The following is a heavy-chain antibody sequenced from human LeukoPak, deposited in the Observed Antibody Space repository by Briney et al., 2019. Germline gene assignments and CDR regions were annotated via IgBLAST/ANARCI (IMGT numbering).Heavy chain of an antibody. CDR3: AKDLMRDRWFGES. D-gene: IGHD3-10*01. CDR1: GFSFDRSW. V-gene: IGHV3-7*01. CDR2: IKQDGSEK. J-gene: IGHJ5*02. Sequence: GGSLRLSCAASGFSFDRSWMNWVRQAPGKGLEWVANIKQDGSEKYYVDSVKGRFTISRDNAKNSVYLQMNSLRAEDTAVYYCAKDLMRDRWFGESWGQGTLVTVSS.